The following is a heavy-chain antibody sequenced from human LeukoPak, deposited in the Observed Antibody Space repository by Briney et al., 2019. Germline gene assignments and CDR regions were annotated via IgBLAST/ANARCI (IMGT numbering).Heavy chain of an antibody. CDR2: ISSSGSTI. J-gene: IGHJ4*02. CDR3: ARSPLADYFDY. V-gene: IGHV3-11*04. CDR1: GFTFSDYY. D-gene: IGHD3-3*02. Sequence: GGSLRLSCAASGFTFSDYYMSWIRQAPGKGLEWVSYISSSGSTIYYADSVKGRFTISRDNAKSPLYLQMNSLRAEDTAVYYCARSPLADYFDYWGQGTLVTVSS.